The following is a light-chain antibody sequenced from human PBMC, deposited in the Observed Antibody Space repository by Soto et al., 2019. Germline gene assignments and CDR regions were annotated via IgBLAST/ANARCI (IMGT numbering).Light chain of an antibody. J-gene: IGKJ4*01. CDR1: QSVSSN. CDR3: QQYNNWPPLT. CDR2: GAS. Sequence: EIVMTQSPATLSVSPGERATLYCRASQSVSSNLAWYQQKPGQAPRLLIYGASTRATGIPARFSGSGSGTEFTLTISSLPSEDCAVYYCQQYNNWPPLTFGGGTKVEIK. V-gene: IGKV3-15*01.